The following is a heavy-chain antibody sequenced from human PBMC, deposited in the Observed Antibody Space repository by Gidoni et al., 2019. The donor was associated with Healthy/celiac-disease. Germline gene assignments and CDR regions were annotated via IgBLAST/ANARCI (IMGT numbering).Heavy chain of an antibody. D-gene: IGHD2-2*01. CDR3: AAHPAPTVSNIQIDY. V-gene: IGHV3-23*01. J-gene: IGHJ4*02. CDR1: GFTFSSYD. Sequence: EVQLLESGGGLVQPGGSLRLSCAASGFTFSSYDMSCVRQAPGKGLEWVSAISGSGGSTYYADSVKGRFTISRDNAKNTLYLQMNSLRAEDTAVYDCAAHPAPTVSNIQIDYWGQGTLVTVSS. CDR2: ISGSGGST.